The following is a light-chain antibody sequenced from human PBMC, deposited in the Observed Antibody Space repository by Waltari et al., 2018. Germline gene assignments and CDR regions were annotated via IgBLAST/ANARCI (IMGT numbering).Light chain of an antibody. CDR3: QQYDNWLGT. J-gene: IGKJ1*01. CDR1: QCIRSN. V-gene: IGKV3-15*01. Sequence: EIVMTQSPATLSVFPGERATLSCRASQCIRSNLAWYQHKPGQAPRLLIYGASTRATGIPARFSGSGSGTEFTLTISSLQSEDFAVYFCQQYDNWLGTFGQGTKVEIK. CDR2: GAS.